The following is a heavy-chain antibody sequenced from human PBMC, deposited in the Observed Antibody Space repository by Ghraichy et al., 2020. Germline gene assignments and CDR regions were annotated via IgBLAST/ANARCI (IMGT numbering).Heavy chain of an antibody. D-gene: IGHD3-22*01. CDR2: IYHSGST. CDR1: GGSISSGGYS. CDR3: ASAPALIVAAPQFDP. J-gene: IGHJ5*02. V-gene: IGHV4-30-2*01. Sequence: SETLSLTCAVSGGSISSGGYSWSWIRQPPGKGLEWIGYIYHSGSTYYNPSLKSRVTISVDRSKNQFSLKMSSVTAADTAVYYCASAPALIVAAPQFDPWGQGTLVTVSS.